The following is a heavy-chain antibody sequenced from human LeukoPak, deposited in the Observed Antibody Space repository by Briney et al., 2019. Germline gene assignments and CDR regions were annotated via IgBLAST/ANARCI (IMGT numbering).Heavy chain of an antibody. CDR1: GFTFSSYA. CDR2: ISGSGGST. CDR3: ANSPCGELLYFDY. D-gene: IGHD3-10*01. V-gene: IGHV3-23*01. J-gene: IGHJ4*02. Sequence: GGSLRLSCAASGFTFSSYAMSWVRQAPGKGLECVSAISGSGGSTYYADSVKGRFTISRDNSKNTLYLQMNSLRAEDTAVYYCANSPCGELLYFDYWGQGTLVTVSS.